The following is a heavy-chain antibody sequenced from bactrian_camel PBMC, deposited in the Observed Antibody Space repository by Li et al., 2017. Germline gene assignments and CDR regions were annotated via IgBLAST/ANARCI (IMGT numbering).Heavy chain of an antibody. J-gene: IGHJ6*01. Sequence: HVQLVESGGGSVQAGGSLRLSCVASGYGHITKCMGWFRQAPGKERVGVAAIYTGDARAVYYADSVKGRFTISPDNEKNTVYLQMNSLKPEDTAMYYCAARKVVATIVTMMASKRRPLVTGARGPRSPSP. V-gene: IGHV3S54*01. D-gene: IGHD4*01. CDR3: AARKVVATIVTMMASKRRPLVT. CDR1: GYGHITKC. CDR2: IYTGDARA.